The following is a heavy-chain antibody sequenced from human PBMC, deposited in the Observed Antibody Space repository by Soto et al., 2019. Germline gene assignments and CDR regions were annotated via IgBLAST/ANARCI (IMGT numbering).Heavy chain of an antibody. CDR2: IYSGGST. D-gene: IGHD3-10*01. CDR1: GLTVSSNY. J-gene: IGHJ4*02. V-gene: IGHV3-53*01. CDR3: ARDAGFADY. Sequence: PGGSLRLSCAASGLTVSSNYMSWVRQAPGKGLEWVSVIYSGGSTDYADSVKGRFTISRDNSKNTLYLQMNSLRAEGTAVYYCARDAGFADYWGQGTLVTVSS.